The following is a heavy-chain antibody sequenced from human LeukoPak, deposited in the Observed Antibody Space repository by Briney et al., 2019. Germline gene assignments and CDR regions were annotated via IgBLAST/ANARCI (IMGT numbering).Heavy chain of an antibody. CDR3: AKRGLWGEGGLRDYYFDY. V-gene: IGHV3-23*01. D-gene: IGHD5-18*01. CDR2: ITGSGGST. J-gene: IGHJ4*02. CDR1: GFTFSSYA. Sequence: PSGGSLRLSCAASGFTFSSYAMSWVRQAPGKGLEWVSTITGSGGSTYYADSVKGRFTISRDNSKNTLYLQVNSLRAEDTAVYYCAKRGLWGEGGLRDYYFDYWGQGTLVTVSS.